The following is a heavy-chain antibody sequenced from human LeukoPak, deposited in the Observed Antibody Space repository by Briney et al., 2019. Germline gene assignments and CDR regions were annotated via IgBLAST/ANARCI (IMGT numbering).Heavy chain of an antibody. D-gene: IGHD6-13*01. V-gene: IGHV3-9*01. J-gene: IGHJ4*02. CDR3: AKDRDAAGRYYFDY. CDR1: GFTFDDYA. Sequence: PGRSLRLSCAASGFTFDDYAMHWVRQAPGKGLEWVSGISWNSGSIGDADSVKGRFTISRDNAKNSLYLQMNSLRAEDTALYYCAKDRDAAGRYYFDYWGQGTLVTVSS. CDR2: ISWNSGSI.